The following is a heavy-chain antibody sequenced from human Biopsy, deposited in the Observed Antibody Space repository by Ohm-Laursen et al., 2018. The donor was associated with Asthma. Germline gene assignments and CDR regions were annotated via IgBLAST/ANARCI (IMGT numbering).Heavy chain of an antibody. J-gene: IGHJ4*02. D-gene: IGHD7-27*01. V-gene: IGHV4-39*01. Sequence: SETLSLTCTVSGGSMSSSSYYWGWIRQPPGKGLEWMGSISYTGSAYHNPSLKSRVTISEDTSKNHFSRKLRSVTAADTAVYYCARHWDWGSFFDYWGQGTPVTVSS. CDR2: ISYTGSA. CDR3: ARHWDWGSFFDY. CDR1: GGSMSSSSYY.